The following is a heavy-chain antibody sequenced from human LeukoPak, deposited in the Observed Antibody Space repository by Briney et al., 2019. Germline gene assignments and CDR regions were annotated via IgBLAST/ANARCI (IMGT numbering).Heavy chain of an antibody. CDR3: VTYYYDSSGYYDY. V-gene: IGHV4-59*01. CDR1: GGSISSYY. D-gene: IGHD3-22*01. Sequence: PSETLSLTCTVSGGSISSYYWSWIRQPPGKGLEWIGYIYYSGSTNYNPSLKSRVTISVDTSKNQFSLKLSSVTAADTAVHYCVTYYYDSSGYYDYWGQGTLVTVSS. J-gene: IGHJ4*02. CDR2: IYYSGST.